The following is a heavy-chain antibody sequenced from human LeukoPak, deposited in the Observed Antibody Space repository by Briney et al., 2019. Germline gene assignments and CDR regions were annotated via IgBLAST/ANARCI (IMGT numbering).Heavy chain of an antibody. J-gene: IGHJ5*02. D-gene: IGHD6-6*01. V-gene: IGHV1-69*05. Sequence: ASVKVSVKASGGTFSSYAISWVRQAPGQELEWMGGIIPIFSTANYAQKFQGRVTISTDESTSTAYMELSSLRSEDTAVYYCARAGGIAARRGWFDPWGQGTLVTVSS. CDR3: ARAGGIAARRGWFDP. CDR2: IIPIFSTA. CDR1: GGTFSSYA.